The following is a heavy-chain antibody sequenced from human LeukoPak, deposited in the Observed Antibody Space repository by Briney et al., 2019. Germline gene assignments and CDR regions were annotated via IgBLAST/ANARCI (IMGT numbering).Heavy chain of an antibody. V-gene: IGHV4-61*02. Sequence: PSQTLSLTCTVSGGSISSGSYYWSWIRQPAGKGLEWIGRIYTSGSTNYNPSLKSRVTISVDTSKNQFSLKLSSVTAADTAVYYCARGGFFRSGYSYGTKTPYYFDYWGQGTLVIVSS. J-gene: IGHJ4*02. CDR2: IYTSGST. D-gene: IGHD5-18*01. CDR3: ARGGFFRSGYSYGTKTPYYFDY. CDR1: GGSISSGSYY.